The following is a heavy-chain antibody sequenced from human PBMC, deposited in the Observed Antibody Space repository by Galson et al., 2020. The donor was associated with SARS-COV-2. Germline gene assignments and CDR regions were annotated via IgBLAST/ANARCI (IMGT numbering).Heavy chain of an antibody. CDR3: ARMVVRGVTYDY. J-gene: IGHJ4*02. CDR1: GFSLSTSRMC. Sequence: SGPKLVKPTQTLTLTCTFSGFSLSTSRMCVSWIRQPPGKALEWLARIDWDDDKYYSTSLKTRLTISKDTSKNQVVLTMTNMDPVDTATYYCARMVVRGVTYDYWGQGTLVTVSS. CDR2: IDWDDDK. V-gene: IGHV2-70*11. D-gene: IGHD3-10*01.